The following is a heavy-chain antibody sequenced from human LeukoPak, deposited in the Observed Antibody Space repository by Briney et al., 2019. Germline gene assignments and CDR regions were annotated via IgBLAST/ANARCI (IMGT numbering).Heavy chain of an antibody. Sequence: SGPTLVNPTQTLTLTCTFSGFSLSTSGVGVGWIRQPPGKALEWLALIYWDDDKRYSPSLKSRLTITKDTSKNQVVLRMTNMDPADTATYYCALRRAFAAFDYWGQGTLVTVSS. CDR2: IYWDDDK. V-gene: IGHV2-5*02. CDR3: ALRRAFAAFDY. CDR1: GFSLSTSGVG. D-gene: IGHD2-15*01. J-gene: IGHJ4*02.